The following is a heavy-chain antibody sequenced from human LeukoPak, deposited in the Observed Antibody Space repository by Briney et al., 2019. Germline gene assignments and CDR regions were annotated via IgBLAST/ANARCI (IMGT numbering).Heavy chain of an antibody. V-gene: IGHV3-11*01. J-gene: IGHJ6*02. Sequence: GGSLRLSCAASGFTFSDYYMSWIRQAPGKGLEWVSYISSSGSTIYCADSVKGRFTISRDNAKNSLYLQMNSLRAEDTAVYYCARDGWFGVYYGMDVWGQGTTVTVSS. CDR2: ISSSGSTI. CDR1: GFTFSDYY. D-gene: IGHD3-10*01. CDR3: ARDGWFGVYYGMDV.